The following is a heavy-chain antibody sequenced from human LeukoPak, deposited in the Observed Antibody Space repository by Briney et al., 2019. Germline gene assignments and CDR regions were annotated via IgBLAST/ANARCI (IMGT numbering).Heavy chain of an antibody. V-gene: IGHV4-4*07. CDR3: ARDDYGGSPYYYYYMDV. J-gene: IGHJ6*03. CDR2: IYTSGST. D-gene: IGHD4-23*01. Sequence: SETLSLTCTVSGGSISSYYWSWIRQPAGKGLEWIGRIYTSGSTNCNPSLKSRVTMSVGTSKNQFSLKLSSVTAADTAVYYCARDDYGGSPYYYYYMDVWGKGTTVTVSS. CDR1: GGSISSYY.